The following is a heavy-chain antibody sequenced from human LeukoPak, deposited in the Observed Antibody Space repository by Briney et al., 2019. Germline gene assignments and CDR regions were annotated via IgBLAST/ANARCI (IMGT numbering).Heavy chain of an antibody. CDR3: AKGGDYGSINWFDP. V-gene: IGHV4-59*01. D-gene: IGHD4-17*01. CDR2: VYYSGST. Sequence: SETLSLTCTVSGGSISSYYWSWIRQPPGKGLEWIGYVYYSGSTNYNPSLNSRVTISIDTSKNQFSLGLSSVTAADTAVYYCAKGGDYGSINWFDPWGQGTLVTVSS. CDR1: GGSISSYY. J-gene: IGHJ5*02.